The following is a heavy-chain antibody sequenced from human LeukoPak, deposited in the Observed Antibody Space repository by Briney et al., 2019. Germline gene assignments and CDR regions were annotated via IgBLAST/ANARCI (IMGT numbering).Heavy chain of an antibody. CDR1: GFTFNIYS. CDR2: ISSASIYI. V-gene: IGHV3-21*01. D-gene: IGHD1-26*01. Sequence: PGGSLRLSCAAPGFTFNIYSMNWVRQAPGRGLEWVSAISSASIYIYYADSVQGRFTISRDNARNSLYLQMNSLRAEDTAVYYCAREEWALQKGAFDIWGQGTLVTVSS. CDR3: AREEWALQKGAFDI. J-gene: IGHJ3*02.